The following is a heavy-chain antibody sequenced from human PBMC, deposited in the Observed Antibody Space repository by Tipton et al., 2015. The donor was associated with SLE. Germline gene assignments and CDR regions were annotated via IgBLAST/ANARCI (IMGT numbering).Heavy chain of an antibody. CDR1: GGSISSGGYY. D-gene: IGHD2-21*02. V-gene: IGHV4-34*01. Sequence: TLSLTCAVSGGSISSGGYYWSWIRQPPGKGLEWIGEVNHSGSTNYNPSLKSRVAISVDTSKNQFSLKLTSVTAADTAVYYCARGPMYCGGDCYPYWGQGTLVTVSS. CDR3: ARGPMYCGGDCYPY. J-gene: IGHJ4*02. CDR2: VNHSGST.